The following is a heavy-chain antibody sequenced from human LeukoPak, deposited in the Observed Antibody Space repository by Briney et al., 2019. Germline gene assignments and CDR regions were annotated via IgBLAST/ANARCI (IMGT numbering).Heavy chain of an antibody. V-gene: IGHV3-30*02. CDR1: GFTFSSYG. J-gene: IGHJ4*02. Sequence: EPGGSLRLSCAASGFTFSSYGMHWVRQAPGKGLEWVAFIRYDGGNKYYADSVKGRFTISRDNSKNTLYLQMNSLRAEDTAVYYCATYPRANAYWGQGTLVTASS. CDR3: ATYPRANAY. CDR2: IRYDGGNK.